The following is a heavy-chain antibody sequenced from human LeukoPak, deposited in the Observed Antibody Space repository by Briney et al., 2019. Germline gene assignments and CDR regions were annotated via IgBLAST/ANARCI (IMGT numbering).Heavy chain of an antibody. V-gene: IGHV4-59*01. J-gene: IGHJ4*02. Sequence: PSETLSLTCTVSGGSISSYYWSWIRQPPGKELEWIGYIYYSGSTNYNPSLKSRVTISVDTSKNQFSLKLSSVPAADTAVYYCARREKSPYYFDYWGQGTLVTVSS. CDR1: GGSISSYY. CDR3: ARREKSPYYFDY. CDR2: IYYSGST.